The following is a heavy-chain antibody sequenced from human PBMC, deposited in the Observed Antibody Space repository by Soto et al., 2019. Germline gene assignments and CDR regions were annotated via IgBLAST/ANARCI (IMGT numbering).Heavy chain of an antibody. CDR1: GGSISSGDYY. CDR3: ARRPCYGSGSYYRICWFDP. D-gene: IGHD3-10*01. J-gene: IGHJ5*02. CDR2: IYYSGST. V-gene: IGHV4-30-4*01. Sequence: PSETLSLTCTVSGGSISSGDYYWSWIRQPPGKGLEWIGYIYYSGSTYYNPSLKSRVTISVDTSKNQFSLKLSSVTAADTAVYYCARRPCYGSGSYYRICWFDPWGQGTLVTAPQ.